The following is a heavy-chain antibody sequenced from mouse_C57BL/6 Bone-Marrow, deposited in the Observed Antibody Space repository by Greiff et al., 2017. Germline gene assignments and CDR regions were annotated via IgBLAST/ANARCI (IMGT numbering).Heavy chain of an antibody. CDR2: IWSGGST. Sequence: QVQLQQSGPGLVQPSQSLSITCTVSGFSLTSYGVHWVRQSPGKGLEWLGVIWSGGSTDYNAAFISRLSISKDNSTSQVFFKMNSLQADDTAIYYCAGNSQLGYYYAMDYWGQGTSVTVSS. J-gene: IGHJ4*01. CDR3: AGNSQLGYYYAMDY. D-gene: IGHD4-1*02. V-gene: IGHV2-2*01. CDR1: GFSLTSYG.